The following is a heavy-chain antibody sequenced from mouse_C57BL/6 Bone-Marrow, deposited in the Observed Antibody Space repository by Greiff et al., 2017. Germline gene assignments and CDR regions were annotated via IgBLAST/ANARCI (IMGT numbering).Heavy chain of an antibody. CDR1: GYSFTSYG. CDR2: IYPRSGNT. Sequence: VKLMESGAELARPGASVKLSCKASGYSFTSYGISWVKQRPGQGLEWIGEIYPRSGNTYYNEKFKGKATLTADKSSSTAYMELRSLTSEDSAVYFCARSRSTMVEYWYFDVWGTGTTVTVSS. CDR3: ARSRSTMVEYWYFDV. J-gene: IGHJ1*03. V-gene: IGHV1-81*01. D-gene: IGHD2-2*01.